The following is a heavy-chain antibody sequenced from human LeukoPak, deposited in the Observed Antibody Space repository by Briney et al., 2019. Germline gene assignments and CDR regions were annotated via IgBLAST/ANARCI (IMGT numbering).Heavy chain of an antibody. V-gene: IGHV3-30*19. CDR2: ISYDGSNK. CDR3: ARDYSSSWYGGDY. J-gene: IGHJ4*02. CDR1: GFTFSSYG. Sequence: PGGSLRLSCAASGFTFSSYGMHWVRQAPGKGLEWVAVISYDGSNKYYADSVKGRFTISRDNSKNTLYLQMNSLRAEDTAVYYCARDYSSSWYGGDYWGQGTLVTVSS. D-gene: IGHD6-13*01.